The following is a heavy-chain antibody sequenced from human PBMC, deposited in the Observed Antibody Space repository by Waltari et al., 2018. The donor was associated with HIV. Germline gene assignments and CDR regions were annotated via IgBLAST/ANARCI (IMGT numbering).Heavy chain of an antibody. CDR2: IYYSGST. Sequence: QLQLQESGPGLVKPSETLSLTCTVSGGSISSSSYYWGWIRQPPGKGLEWIGSIYYSGSTYYNPSLKSRVTISVDTSKNQFSLKLSSVTAADTAVYYCARAGGQLDHGGDYWGQGTLVTVSS. CDR1: GGSISSSSYY. D-gene: IGHD1-1*01. CDR3: ARAGGQLDHGGDY. V-gene: IGHV4-39*07. J-gene: IGHJ4*02.